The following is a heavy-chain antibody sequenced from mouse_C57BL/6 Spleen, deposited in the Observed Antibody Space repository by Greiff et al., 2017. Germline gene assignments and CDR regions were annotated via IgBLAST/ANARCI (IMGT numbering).Heavy chain of an antibody. CDR3: ARKDGYGSSFYWYFDV. V-gene: IGHV1-52*01. CDR2: IDPSDSET. CDR1: GYTFTSYW. Sequence: QVQLQQPGAELVRPGSSVKLSCKASGYTFTSYWMHWVKQRPIQGLEWIGNIDPSDSETHYNQKFKDKATLTVDKSSSTAYMQLSSLTSEDSAVYYCARKDGYGSSFYWYFDVWGTGTTVTVSS. D-gene: IGHD1-1*01. J-gene: IGHJ1*03.